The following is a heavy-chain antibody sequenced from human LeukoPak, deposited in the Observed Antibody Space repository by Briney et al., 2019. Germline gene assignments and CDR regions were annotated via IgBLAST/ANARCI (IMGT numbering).Heavy chain of an antibody. Sequence: GGSLRLSCAASGFTVSNNYMSWVRQAPGKGLEWVSVIYSGGSIYYADSAKGRFTISRDNSKNTLYLQMSSLRPEDTAVFYCVKDMGNDYGDFDAFDIWGQGTMVTVSS. CDR1: GFTVSNNY. V-gene: IGHV3-53*05. D-gene: IGHD4-17*01. CDR3: VKDMGNDYGDFDAFDI. CDR2: IYSGGSI. J-gene: IGHJ3*02.